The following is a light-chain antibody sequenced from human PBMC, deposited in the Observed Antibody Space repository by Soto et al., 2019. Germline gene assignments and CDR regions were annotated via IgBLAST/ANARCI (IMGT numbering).Light chain of an antibody. CDR3: SSYTSSTTYV. Sequence: QSALTQPASVSGSPGQSITISCTGTSSDVGGYNYVSWYQQHPGKAPKLMIYDVSIRPSGVSHRFSGSKSGNTASLTISGLQAEDEADYYCSSYTSSTTYVFGTGPKVTVL. CDR1: SSDVGGYNY. CDR2: DVS. V-gene: IGLV2-14*01. J-gene: IGLJ1*01.